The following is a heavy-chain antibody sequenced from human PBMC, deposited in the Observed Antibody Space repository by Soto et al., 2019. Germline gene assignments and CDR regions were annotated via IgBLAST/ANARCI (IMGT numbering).Heavy chain of an antibody. CDR2: IKSKTDGGTT. J-gene: IGHJ4*02. CDR3: TTDQEWYSNYSNY. D-gene: IGHD3-3*01. V-gene: IGHV3-15*07. CDR1: GFTFSNAW. Sequence: GGSLRLSCAASGFTFSNAWMNWVRQAPGKGLEWVGRIKSKTDGGTTDYAAPVKGRFTISRDDSKNMLYLQMNSLKTEDTAVYYCTTDQEWYSNYSNYWGQGTLVTVSS.